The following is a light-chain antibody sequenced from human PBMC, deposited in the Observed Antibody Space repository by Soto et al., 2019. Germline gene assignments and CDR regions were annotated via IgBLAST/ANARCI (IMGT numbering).Light chain of an antibody. CDR2: KAS. CDR1: QSISSW. V-gene: IGKV1-5*03. J-gene: IGKJ2*01. CDR3: QHPSYT. Sequence: DIQMTQSPSTLSASVGDRVTITCRASQSISSWLAWYQQKPGKAPKLLIYKASSLESGVPSRFSGSGSGTEFTLTISSLQPDDFATYYCQHPSYTFGQGTKLEIK.